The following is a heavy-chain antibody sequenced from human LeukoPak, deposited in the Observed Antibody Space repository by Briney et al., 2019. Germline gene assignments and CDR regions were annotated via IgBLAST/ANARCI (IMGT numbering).Heavy chain of an antibody. D-gene: IGHD4-23*01. J-gene: IGHJ4*02. Sequence: PGGSLRLSCAASGFTFSTSWMTWVRQAPGKGLEWVANIKQDGSEKYYVDSVKGRFAVSRDNAKNSLYLQMNSLRVEDTAVYYCARGRPHGNDYWGQGTLVTVSS. V-gene: IGHV3-7*01. CDR2: IKQDGSEK. CDR1: GFTFSTSW. CDR3: ARGRPHGNDY.